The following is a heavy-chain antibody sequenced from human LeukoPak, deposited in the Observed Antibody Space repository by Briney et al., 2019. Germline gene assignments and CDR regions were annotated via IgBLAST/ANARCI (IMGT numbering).Heavy chain of an antibody. J-gene: IGHJ3*02. D-gene: IGHD2-15*01. CDR3: AKSYFPTPRACLDFDI. Sequence: GGSLRLSCAASGFTFSSYAMSWVRQAPGKGLEWVSAISGSGGSTYYADSVKGWFTISRDNSKNTLYLQMNSLRAEDTAVYYCAKSYFPTPRACLDFDIWGQGTMVTVSS. V-gene: IGHV3-23*01. CDR1: GFTFSSYA. CDR2: ISGSGGST.